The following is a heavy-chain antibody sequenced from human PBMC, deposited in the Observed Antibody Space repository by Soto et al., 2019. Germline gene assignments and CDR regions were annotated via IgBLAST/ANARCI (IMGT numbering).Heavy chain of an antibody. J-gene: IGHJ6*03. CDR2: ISWNSDTT. V-gene: IGHV3-9*01. Sequence: PGGPLRLSCAASGFSFDDYVLHWVRQVPGKGLEWVSGISWNSDTTGYADSVKGRFTISRDNAKNSLYLQMSGLRAEDTALYYCARGLGFSFYYIEVWGKGTTVTVSS. D-gene: IGHD6-25*01. CDR1: GFSFDDYV. CDR3: ARGLGFSFYYIEV.